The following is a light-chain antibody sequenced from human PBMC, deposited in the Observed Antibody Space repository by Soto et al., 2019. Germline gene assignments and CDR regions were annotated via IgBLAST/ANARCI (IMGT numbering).Light chain of an antibody. CDR3: SSYISSNTYV. CDR2: EVS. Sequence: QSVLTQPASVSGSPGQSITISCTGTSSDVGGYNYVSWYQQHPGKAPKLIIYEVSNRPSGVSNRFSGSKSGNTASLTVSGLQAEDAADYHCSSYISSNTYVFGTGTKLT. J-gene: IGLJ1*01. CDR1: SSDVGGYNY. V-gene: IGLV2-14*01.